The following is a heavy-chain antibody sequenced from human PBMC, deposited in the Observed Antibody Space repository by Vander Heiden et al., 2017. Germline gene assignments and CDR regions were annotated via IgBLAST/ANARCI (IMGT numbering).Heavy chain of an antibody. CDR1: GSTFRNYG. CDR3: AKSGGSYNSGWDFDY. D-gene: IGHD6-19*01. V-gene: IGHV3-30*18. Sequence: QVQLVESGGGVVQPGRSLRVSCDASGSTFRNYGMHWVRQAPGKGLEWVAVISYDGSKKYYADSVKGRFTISRDNSKNTLYLQMNSLRAEDTAVYHCAKSGGSYNSGWDFDYWGQGTLVTVSS. J-gene: IGHJ4*02. CDR2: ISYDGSKK.